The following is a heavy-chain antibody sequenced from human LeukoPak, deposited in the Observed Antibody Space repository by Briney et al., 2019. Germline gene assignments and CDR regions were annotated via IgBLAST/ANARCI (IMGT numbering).Heavy chain of an antibody. Sequence: PGGSLRLSCAASGFTFSSYAMSWVRQAPGKGLEWVSAISGSGGSTYYADSVKGRFTISRDNSKNTLYLQMNSLRAEDTAVYYCAKTPSDYCDSSDPPNDAFDIWGQGTMVTVSS. CDR2: ISGSGGST. CDR1: GFTFSSYA. D-gene: IGHD3-22*01. V-gene: IGHV3-23*01. J-gene: IGHJ3*02. CDR3: AKTPSDYCDSSDPPNDAFDI.